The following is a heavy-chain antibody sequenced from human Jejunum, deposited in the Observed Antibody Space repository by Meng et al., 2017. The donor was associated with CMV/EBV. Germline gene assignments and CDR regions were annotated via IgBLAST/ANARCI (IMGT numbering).Heavy chain of an antibody. D-gene: IGHD1-26*01. CDR2: IKQDGSEK. Sequence: AASGFTFSSYWMSWVRQAPGKGLEWVANIKQDGSEKYYVDSVKGRFTISRDNAKNSLYLQMNSLRAEDTAVYYCARDLVAATAPNNWGQGTLVTVSS. V-gene: IGHV3-7*01. CDR1: GFTFSSYW. J-gene: IGHJ4*02. CDR3: ARDLVAATAPNN.